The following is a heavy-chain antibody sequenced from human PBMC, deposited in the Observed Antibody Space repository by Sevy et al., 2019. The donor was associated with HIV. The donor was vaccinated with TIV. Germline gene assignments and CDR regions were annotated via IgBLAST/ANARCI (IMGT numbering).Heavy chain of an antibody. D-gene: IGHD6-13*01. CDR3: ARVEQLLDPFDF. CDR1: GYTFTSYG. Sequence: ASVKVSCKASGYTFTSYGISWVRQAPGQGLEWMGWISAYSTNTHYAQRLQGRVTMTTDTSTRTAYMELRSLRSDDTAVDYCARVEQLLDPFDFWGQGTLVTVSS. V-gene: IGHV1-18*01. CDR2: ISAYSTNT. J-gene: IGHJ4*02.